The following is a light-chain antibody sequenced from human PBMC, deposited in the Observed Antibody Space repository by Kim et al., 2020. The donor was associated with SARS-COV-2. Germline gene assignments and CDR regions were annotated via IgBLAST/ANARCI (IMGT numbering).Light chain of an antibody. J-gene: IGLJ1*01. CDR3: SSYTISNTYV. V-gene: IGLV2-14*01. CDR1: SSDVGSYNY. CDR2: DVT. Sequence: QSALTQPASVSGSPGQSITISCTGTSSDVGSYNYVSWYQQHPDKAPKLLIYDVTKWPSGVSNRFSGSKSGNTASLTISGLQAEDEADYYCSSYTISNTYVDGTGTKVTVL.